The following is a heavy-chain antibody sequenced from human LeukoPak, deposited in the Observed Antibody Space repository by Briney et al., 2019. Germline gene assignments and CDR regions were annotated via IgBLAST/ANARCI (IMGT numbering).Heavy chain of an antibody. D-gene: IGHD3-10*01. Sequence: SETLSLTCTVSGGSISSGGYYWSWIRQPPGKGLEWIGYIYHSGSTYYNPSLKSRVTISVDTSKNQFSLKLSSVTAADTAVYYCARETYYYGSGSPPEGYYYYMDVWGKGTTVTVSS. V-gene: IGHV4-30-2*01. CDR2: IYHSGST. J-gene: IGHJ6*03. CDR3: ARETYYYGSGSPPEGYYYYMDV. CDR1: GGSISSGGYY.